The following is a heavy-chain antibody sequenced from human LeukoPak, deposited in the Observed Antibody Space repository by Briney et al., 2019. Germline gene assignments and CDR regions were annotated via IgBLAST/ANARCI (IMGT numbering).Heavy chain of an antibody. J-gene: IGHJ4*02. CDR1: GFTFSSYA. CDR3: AKPPESSGGY. Sequence: GGSLRLSCAASGFTFSSYAIHWVRQAPGKGLEWVAVISYDGSHKYYADSVKGRFTLSRDNSKSTLYLQMNSLRTEDTAIYYCAKPPESSGGYWGQGTLVTVSS. D-gene: IGHD1-14*01. V-gene: IGHV3-30-3*02. CDR2: ISYDGSHK.